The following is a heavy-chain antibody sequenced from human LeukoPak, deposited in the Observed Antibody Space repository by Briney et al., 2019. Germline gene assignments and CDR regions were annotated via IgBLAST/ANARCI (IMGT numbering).Heavy chain of an antibody. CDR3: ARVGNYYDSSGYYYYYYGMDV. CDR1: GYSFTSYW. D-gene: IGHD3-22*01. Sequence: GESLKISCKGSGYSFTSYWIGWVRQMPGKGLEWMGIIYPGDSDTRYSPSFQGQVTISADKSISTAYLQWSSLKASDTAMYYCARVGNYYDSSGYYYYYYGMDVWGQGTTVTVS. CDR2: IYPGDSDT. V-gene: IGHV5-51*01. J-gene: IGHJ6*02.